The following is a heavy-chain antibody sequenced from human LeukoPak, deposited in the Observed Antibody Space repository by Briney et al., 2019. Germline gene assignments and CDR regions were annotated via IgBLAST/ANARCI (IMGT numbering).Heavy chain of an antibody. CDR2: INPNSGGT. CDR1: GYTFTGYY. CDR3: ARERLRSSGQKRNFDY. D-gene: IGHD6-19*01. V-gene: IGHV1-2*02. J-gene: IGHJ4*02. Sequence: PGASVKVSCKASGYTFTGYYMHWVRQAPGQGLEWMGWINPNSGGTNYAQKFQGRVTMTRDTSISTAYMELSRLRSDDTAVYYCARERLRSSGQKRNFDYWGQGTLVTVSS.